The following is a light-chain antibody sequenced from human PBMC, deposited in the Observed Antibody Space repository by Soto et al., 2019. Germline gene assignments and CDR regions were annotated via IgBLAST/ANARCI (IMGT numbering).Light chain of an antibody. Sequence: EVGRTKNPATLSVSPGERATLSCRASQSVSYNLAWYQQKPGQAPRLLIYDASTRATGIPARFSGSASGTEFTLTISSLLSEDFAVYYCQQYNNWPLTFGGGTKVDIK. CDR1: QSVSYN. CDR2: DAS. CDR3: QQYNNWPLT. V-gene: IGKV3D-15*01. J-gene: IGKJ4*01.